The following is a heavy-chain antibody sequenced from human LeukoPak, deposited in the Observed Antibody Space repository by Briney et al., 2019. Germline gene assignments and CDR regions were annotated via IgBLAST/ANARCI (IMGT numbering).Heavy chain of an antibody. J-gene: IGHJ4*02. Sequence: GGSLRFSCAASGFTFSSYSMNWVRQAPGKGLGWVSSISSSSSYIYYADSVKGRFTISRDNAKNSLYLQMNSLRAEDTAVYYCASSDYGFVRTVRYWGQGTLVTVSS. CDR1: GFTFSSYS. V-gene: IGHV3-21*01. CDR3: ASSDYGFVRTVRY. D-gene: IGHD4-17*01. CDR2: ISSSSSYI.